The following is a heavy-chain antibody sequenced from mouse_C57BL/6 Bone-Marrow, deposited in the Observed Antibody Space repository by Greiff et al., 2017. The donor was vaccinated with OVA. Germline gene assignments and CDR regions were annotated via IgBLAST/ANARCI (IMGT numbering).Heavy chain of an antibody. Sequence: VQLQQSVAELVRPGASVKLSCTASGFNIKNTYMHWVKQRPEQGLEWIGNINPSNGGTNYNEKFKSKATLTVDKSSSTAYMQLSSLTSEDSAVYYCARYWFAYWGQGTLVTVSA. V-gene: IGHV1-53*01. CDR3: ARYWFAY. CDR2: INPSNGGT. CDR1: GFNIKNTY. J-gene: IGHJ3*01.